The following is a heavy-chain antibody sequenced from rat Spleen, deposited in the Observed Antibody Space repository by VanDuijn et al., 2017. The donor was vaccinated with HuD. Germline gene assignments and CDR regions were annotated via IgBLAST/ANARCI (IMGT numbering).Heavy chain of an antibody. CDR1: GFSLTDYS. Sequence: EVQLKESGPGLVRPSQTLSLTCTVSGFSLTDYSVHWVRLPPGKGLEWMGVMWGGGTTTYNSALKSRLSISRDTSKSQVFLKMNSLQSEDTTTYYCARGGTYRGFDYWGQGVMVTVSS. D-gene: IGHD1-2*01. J-gene: IGHJ2*01. V-gene: IGHV2S63*01. CDR3: ARGGTYRGFDY. CDR2: MWGGGTT.